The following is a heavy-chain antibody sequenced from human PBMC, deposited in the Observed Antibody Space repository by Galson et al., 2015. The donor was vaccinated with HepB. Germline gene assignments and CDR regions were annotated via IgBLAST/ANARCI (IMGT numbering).Heavy chain of an antibody. J-gene: IGHJ3*02. CDR2: ITADDSNT. D-gene: IGHD4-23*01. CDR3: ARGTGSLYGGNCARDAFDI. CDR1: GYTFTSYG. Sequence: SVKVSCKASGYTFTSYGISWVRQAPGQGLEWMGWITADDSNTNYAQTLQGRVTMTTDKSKSTPYLELKSLRSDDTAVYYCARGTGSLYGGNCARDAFDIWGQGTMVTVSS. V-gene: IGHV1-18*01.